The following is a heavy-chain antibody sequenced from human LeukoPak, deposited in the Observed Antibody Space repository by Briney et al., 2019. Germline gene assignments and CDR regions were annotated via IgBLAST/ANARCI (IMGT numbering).Heavy chain of an antibody. CDR2: MNPNSGNT. CDR3: ARGTGYSSSWRGNDY. J-gene: IGHJ4*02. V-gene: IGHV1-8*02. Sequence: ASVKVSCKASGGTFSSYAISWVRQATGQGLEWMGWMNPNSGNTGYAQKFQGRVTMTRNTSISTAYMELSSLRSEDTAVYYCARGTGYSSSWRGNDYWGQGTLVTVSS. CDR1: GGTFSSYA. D-gene: IGHD6-13*01.